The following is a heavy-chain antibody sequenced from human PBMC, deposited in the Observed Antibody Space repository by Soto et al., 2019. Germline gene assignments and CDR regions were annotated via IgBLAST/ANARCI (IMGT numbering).Heavy chain of an antibody. D-gene: IGHD2-2*01. CDR3: ARYIPGVRYYGMDV. Sequence: EVQLLESWGGLVQPGGSLRLSCAASGFTFSSYAMKWVRQAPGKGLEWVSLIGESGTPTYYADSVKGRFTISRDNSGNKLFLEMYSLRAEDTAVYYCARYIPGVRYYGMDVWGQGTTFTVSS. CDR1: GFTFSSYA. V-gene: IGHV3-23*01. J-gene: IGHJ6*02. CDR2: IGESGTPT.